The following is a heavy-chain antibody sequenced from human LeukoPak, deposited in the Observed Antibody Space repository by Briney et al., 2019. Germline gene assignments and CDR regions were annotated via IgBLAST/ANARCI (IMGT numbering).Heavy chain of an antibody. V-gene: IGHV3-30*04. D-gene: IGHD2-2*01. Sequence: GGSLRLSCAASGFTFSDYALHWVRQAPGKGLEWVAVVSYDGSNIYYADPVKGRFTISRDNSKNTLYLQMNSLRAEDTAVHYCARDPRAYCSSTSCYAFDYWGQGTLVTVSS. CDR3: ARDPRAYCSSTSCYAFDY. CDR2: VSYDGSNI. CDR1: GFTFSDYA. J-gene: IGHJ4*02.